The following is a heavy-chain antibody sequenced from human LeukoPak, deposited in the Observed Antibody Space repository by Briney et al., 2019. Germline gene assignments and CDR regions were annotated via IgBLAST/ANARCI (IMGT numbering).Heavy chain of an antibody. J-gene: IGHJ4*02. D-gene: IGHD1-26*01. V-gene: IGHV4-59*01. CDR2: IYYSGST. Sequence: SETLSLTCTVSGGSISSYYWSWIRQPPGKGLEWIGYIYYSGSTNYNPSLKSRVTISVDTSKNQFSLKLSSVTAEDTAVYYCARGGVGSHMPRYYFDYWGQGTLVTVSS. CDR1: GGSISSYY. CDR3: ARGGVGSHMPRYYFDY.